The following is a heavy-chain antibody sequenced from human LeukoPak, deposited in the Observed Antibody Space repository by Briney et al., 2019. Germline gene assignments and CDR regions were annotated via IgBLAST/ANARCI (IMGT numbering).Heavy chain of an antibody. J-gene: IGHJ2*01. CDR3: ARDVGGYGYWYFDL. CDR1: GGSISSSSYY. V-gene: IGHV4-39*02. D-gene: IGHD5-18*01. CDR2: IYYSGST. Sequence: PSETLSLTCTVSGGSISSSSYYWGWIRQPPGKGLEWIGSIYYSGSTYYNPSLKIRVTISVDTSKNQFSLKLSSVTAADTAVYYCARDVGGYGYWYFDLWGRGTLVTVSS.